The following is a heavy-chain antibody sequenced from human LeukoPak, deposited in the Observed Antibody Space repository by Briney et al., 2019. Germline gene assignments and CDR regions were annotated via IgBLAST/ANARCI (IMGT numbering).Heavy chain of an antibody. V-gene: IGHV4-38-2*02. D-gene: IGHD3-10*01. J-gene: IGHJ4*02. Sequence: SETLSLTCTVSGYSISSGYYWGWIRQPPGRGLEWIGSIYHSGSTYYNPSLKSRVTISVDTSKNQFSLKLSSVTAADTAVYYCAKVTMVRWCDYWGQGTLVTVSS. CDR3: AKVTMVRWCDY. CDR1: GYSISSGYY. CDR2: IYHSGST.